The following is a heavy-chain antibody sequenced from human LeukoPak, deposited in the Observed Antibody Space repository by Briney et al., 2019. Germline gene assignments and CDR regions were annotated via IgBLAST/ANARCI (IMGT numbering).Heavy chain of an antibody. D-gene: IGHD3-22*01. CDR1: GFTFSSYA. J-gene: IGHJ4*02. CDR2: ISYDGSNK. CDR3: AKSYYYDSSGYLVY. V-gene: IGHV3-30*04. Sequence: QAGGSLRLSCAASGFTFSSYAMHWVRQAPGKGLEWVAVISYDGSNKYYADSVKGRFTISRDNSKNTLYLQMNSLRAEDTAVYYCAKSYYYDSSGYLVYWGQGTLVTVSS.